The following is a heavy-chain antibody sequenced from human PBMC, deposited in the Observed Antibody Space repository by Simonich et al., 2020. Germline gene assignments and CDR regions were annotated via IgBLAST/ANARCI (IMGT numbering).Heavy chain of an antibody. V-gene: IGHV4-39*01. CDR3: ARHAGFAFDI. Sequence: QLQLQESGPGLVKPSETLSLTCTVSGGSISSSSYYWGGIRQPPGKGLEWIGSIYYIGSTYSNPSLNGRVTISVDTSKNQFSLKLSSVTAADTAVYYCARHAGFAFDIWGQGTMVTVSS. D-gene: IGHD6-13*01. CDR1: GGSISSSSYY. CDR2: IYYIGST. J-gene: IGHJ3*02.